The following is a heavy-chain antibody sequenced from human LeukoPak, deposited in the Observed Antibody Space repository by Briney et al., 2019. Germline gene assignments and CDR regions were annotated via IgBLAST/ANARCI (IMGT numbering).Heavy chain of an antibody. CDR1: GFTFSTYG. CDR2: ISYDGSNK. CDR3: TKDYSYYYGSGSYSYYFDY. J-gene: IGHJ4*02. D-gene: IGHD3-10*01. V-gene: IGHV3-30*18. Sequence: GRSLRLSCAASGFTFSTYGMHWVRQAPGKGLEWVALISYDGSNKYYADSVRGRFTISRDNSKNTLYLQMNSLRAEDTAVYYCTKDYSYYYGSGSYSYYFDYWGLGTLVTVSS.